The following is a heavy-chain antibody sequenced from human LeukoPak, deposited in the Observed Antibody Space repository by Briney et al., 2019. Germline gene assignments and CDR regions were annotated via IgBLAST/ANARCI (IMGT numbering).Heavy chain of an antibody. D-gene: IGHD3-3*01. CDR3: ARDYAYYDFWSGHGDFDY. Sequence: PGGSLRLSCAASGFTFSDYYMSWIRQAPGKGLEWVSYISSSGSTIYYADFVKGRFTISRDNAKNSLYLQMNSLRAEDTAVYYCARDYAYYDFWSGHGDFDYWGQGTLVTVSS. V-gene: IGHV3-11*01. CDR2: ISSSGSTI. CDR1: GFTFSDYY. J-gene: IGHJ4*02.